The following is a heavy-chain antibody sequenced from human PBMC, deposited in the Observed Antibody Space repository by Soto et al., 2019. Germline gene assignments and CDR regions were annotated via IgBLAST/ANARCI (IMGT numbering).Heavy chain of an antibody. CDR1: GGSFSGYY. J-gene: IGHJ6*03. V-gene: IGHV4-34*01. CDR2: INHSGST. Sequence: SKTLSLTCAVYGGSFSGYYWSWIRQPPGKGLEWIGEINHSGSTNYNPSLKSRVTISVDTSKNQFSLKLSSVTAADTAVYYCAITTVTYYYYMDVWGKGTTVTVSS. CDR3: AITTVTYYYYMDV. D-gene: IGHD4-17*01.